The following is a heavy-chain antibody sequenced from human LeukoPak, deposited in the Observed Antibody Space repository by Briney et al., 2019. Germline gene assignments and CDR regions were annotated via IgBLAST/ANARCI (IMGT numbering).Heavy chain of an antibody. CDR3: ATGRYCTNGVCSYLLAY. J-gene: IGHJ4*02. D-gene: IGHD2-8*01. CDR2: INPNSGGT. V-gene: IGHV1-2*02. Sequence: ASVKVSCKASGYTFTGYYMHWVRQAPGQGLESMGWINPNSGGTNYAQKFQGRVTMTRDTSISTAYMELSRLRSDDTAVYYCATGRYCTNGVCSYLLAYWGQGTLVTVSS. CDR1: GYTFTGYY.